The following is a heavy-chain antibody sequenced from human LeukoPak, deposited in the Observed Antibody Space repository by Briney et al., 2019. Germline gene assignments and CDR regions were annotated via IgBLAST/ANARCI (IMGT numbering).Heavy chain of an antibody. V-gene: IGHV4-34*01. Sequence: SETLSLTCAVYGGSFSGYYWSWIRQPPGKGLEWIGEINHSGSTNYNPSLKSRVTISVDTSKNQFSLKLSSVTAADTAVYYCARGYGGNCRRFDYWGQGTLVTVSS. D-gene: IGHD4-23*01. J-gene: IGHJ4*02. CDR1: GGSFSGYY. CDR2: INHSGST. CDR3: ARGYGGNCRRFDY.